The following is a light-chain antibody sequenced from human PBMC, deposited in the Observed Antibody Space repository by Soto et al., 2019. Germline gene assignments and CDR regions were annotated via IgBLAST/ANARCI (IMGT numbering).Light chain of an antibody. CDR2: DVS. CDR1: SSDVGAYNL. Sequence: QSALTQPASVSGSPGQSIASSCTGTSSDVGAYNLVSWYQHHPGKAPELLLYDVSDRPSGVSDRFSGSKSGSTASLTISALQAEDEADYYCASYAGSSTHYVFGTGTKVTVL. J-gene: IGLJ1*01. V-gene: IGLV2-14*03. CDR3: ASYAGSSTHYV.